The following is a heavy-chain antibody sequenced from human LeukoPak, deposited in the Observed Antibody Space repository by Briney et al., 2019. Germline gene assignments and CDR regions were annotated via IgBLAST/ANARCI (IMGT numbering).Heavy chain of an antibody. CDR3: ARDHRSGSGSGTQANDY. V-gene: IGHV3-48*02. J-gene: IGHJ4*02. D-gene: IGHD3-10*01. Sequence: PGGSLRLSCAASGFTFSYYSMNWVRQAPGKGLEWVSYISSSSKTIYYADSVKGRFTISRDNAKKSLDLQMNSLRDEDTAVYYCARDHRSGSGSGTQANDYWGQGILVTVSS. CDR2: ISSSSKTI. CDR1: GFTFSYYS.